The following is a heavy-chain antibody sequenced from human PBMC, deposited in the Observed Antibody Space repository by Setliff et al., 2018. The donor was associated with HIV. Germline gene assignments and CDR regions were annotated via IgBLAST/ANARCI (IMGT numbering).Heavy chain of an antibody. D-gene: IGHD3-3*01. Sequence: GSLRLSCAASGFTFSSYEMNWVRQAPGKGLEWVSYISSSGSTIYYANSVKGRFTISRDNAKNSLYLQMNSLRAEDTAVYYCARVHLTTNAIYGVVSNWFDPWGQGALVTVSS. CDR1: GFTFSSYE. CDR3: ARVHLTTNAIYGVVSNWFDP. CDR2: ISSSGSTI. J-gene: IGHJ5*02. V-gene: IGHV3-48*03.